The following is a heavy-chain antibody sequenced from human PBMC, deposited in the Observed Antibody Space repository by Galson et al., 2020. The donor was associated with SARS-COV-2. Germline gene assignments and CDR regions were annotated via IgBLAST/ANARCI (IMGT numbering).Heavy chain of an antibody. CDR2: IYYSGST. V-gene: IGHV4-59*01. J-gene: IGHJ5*02. D-gene: IGHD3-10*01. CDR3: ARDYGSGSYFGRGAFDP. CDR1: GGSISSYY. Sequence: SETLSLTCTVSGGSISSYYWSWIRQPPGKGLEWIGYIYYSGSTNYNPSLKSRVTISVDTSKNQFSLKLSSVTAADTAVYYCARDYGSGSYFGRGAFDPWGQGTLVTVSS.